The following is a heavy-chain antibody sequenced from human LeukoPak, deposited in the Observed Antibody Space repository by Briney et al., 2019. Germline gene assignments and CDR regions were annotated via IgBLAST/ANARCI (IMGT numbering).Heavy chain of an antibody. J-gene: IGHJ4*02. D-gene: IGHD6-19*01. Sequence: AAVTVSCMASVYAFSKYDINWVRLAPGQGREWMGWMNPNNGDTDYAQNFQGRVTMTRDTSMSTAYMELSSLRSEDTALYYCARGRIRYDDYSSGWFVFFEFWGQGSLVTVSS. CDR2: MNPNNGDT. CDR3: ARGRIRYDDYSSGWFVFFEF. V-gene: IGHV1-8*01. CDR1: VYAFSKYD.